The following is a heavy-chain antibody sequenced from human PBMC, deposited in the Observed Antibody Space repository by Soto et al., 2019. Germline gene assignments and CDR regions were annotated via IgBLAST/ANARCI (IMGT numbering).Heavy chain of an antibody. Sequence: GGSLRLSCAASGFTFSSYEMNWVRQAPGKGLEWVSYISSSGSTIYYADSVKGRFTISRDNAKNSLYLQMNSLRAEDTSVYYCSSDSRADSSGAFDIWGQGTLVTVSS. V-gene: IGHV3-48*03. CDR3: SSDSRADSSGAFDI. D-gene: IGHD2-21*01. CDR1: GFTFSSYE. J-gene: IGHJ3*02. CDR2: ISSSGSTI.